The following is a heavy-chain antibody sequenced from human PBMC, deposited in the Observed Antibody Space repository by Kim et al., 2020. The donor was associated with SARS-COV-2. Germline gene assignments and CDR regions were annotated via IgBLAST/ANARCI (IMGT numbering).Heavy chain of an antibody. Sequence: GGSLRLSCAASGFTFSSYAMSWVRQAPGKGLEWVSAISGSGGSTYYADSVKGRFTISRDNSKNTLYLQMNSLRAEDQAVYYCAKGTGRYGDDTGDGFDIWGQGTMGTVSS. CDR2: ISGSGGST. D-gene: IGHD4-17*01. J-gene: IGHJ3*02. V-gene: IGHV3-23*01. CDR1: GFTFSSYA. CDR3: AKGTGRYGDDTGDGFDI.